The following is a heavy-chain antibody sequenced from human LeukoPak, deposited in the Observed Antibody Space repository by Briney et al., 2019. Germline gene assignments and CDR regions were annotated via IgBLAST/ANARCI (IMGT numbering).Heavy chain of an antibody. CDR1: GFTVSSXY. CDR3: ARVGRWLVPHAFDX. J-gene: IGHJ3*02. Sequence: RLSXAASGFTVSSXYMSWVRQAPGKGLEWVSVIYSGGSTYYADSVKGRFPTSRDNSKNTLYLQMKSLSAEDTAVYYCARVGRWLVPHAFDXWGQGX. V-gene: IGHV3-53*01. CDR2: IYSGGST. D-gene: IGHD6-19*01.